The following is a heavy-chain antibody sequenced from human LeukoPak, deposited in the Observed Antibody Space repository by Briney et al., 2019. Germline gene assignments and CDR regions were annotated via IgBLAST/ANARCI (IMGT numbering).Heavy chain of an antibody. J-gene: IGHJ4*02. V-gene: IGHV3-30-3*02. D-gene: IGHD1-26*01. CDR3: AKTMGAIDHDY. Sequence: GGSLRLSCAASGFTFSSYAMDWDRQAQGKGLGWVAVISYDGNNKYYADSVKGRFTISRDNSKNTLYLQMNSLRADDTAVYYCAKTMGAIDHDYWGQGTLVTVSS. CDR2: ISYDGNNK. CDR1: GFTFSSYA.